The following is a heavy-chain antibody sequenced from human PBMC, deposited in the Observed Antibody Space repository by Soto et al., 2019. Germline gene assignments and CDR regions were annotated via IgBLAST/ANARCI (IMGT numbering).Heavy chain of an antibody. CDR3: ARDDGDYDILTGPTPRGMDV. D-gene: IGHD3-9*01. Sequence: AASVKVSCKASGYTFTGYYMHWVRQAPGQGLEWMGWINPNSGGTNYAQKFQGWVTMTRDTSISTAYMELSRLRSDDTAVYYCARDDGDYDILTGPTPRGMDVWGQGTTVTVSS. V-gene: IGHV1-2*04. CDR2: INPNSGGT. J-gene: IGHJ6*02. CDR1: GYTFTGYY.